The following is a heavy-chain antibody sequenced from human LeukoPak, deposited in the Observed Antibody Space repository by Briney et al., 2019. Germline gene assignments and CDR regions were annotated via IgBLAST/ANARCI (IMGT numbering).Heavy chain of an antibody. J-gene: IGHJ4*02. CDR3: AGGLQYGGSFVL. Sequence: GGSLRLSCATSGFIFSSYELAWVRQAPGMGLEFVSYISSSGSPIKYGDAVRGRFTISRDNSRDSVYLQMDSLRAEDTALYFCAGGLQYGGSFVLWGQGTLVTVSS. CDR2: ISSSGSPI. CDR1: GFIFSSYE. D-gene: IGHD1-26*01. V-gene: IGHV3-48*03.